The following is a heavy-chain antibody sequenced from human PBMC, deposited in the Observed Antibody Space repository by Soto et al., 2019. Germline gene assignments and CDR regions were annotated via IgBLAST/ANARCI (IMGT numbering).Heavy chain of an antibody. V-gene: IGHV4-59*01. CDR1: GGSISNYY. CDR2: IYSSGST. CDR3: VRLIGSSWLDS. Sequence: SETLSLTCTVSGGSISNYYWNWIRQSPGKGLEWIGYIYSSGSTHYNPSLQNRVTISIDTSKNQVSLKVNSVTAADTAVYYCVRLIGSSWLDSWGQGTLVTVSS. J-gene: IGHJ5*01. D-gene: IGHD6-13*01.